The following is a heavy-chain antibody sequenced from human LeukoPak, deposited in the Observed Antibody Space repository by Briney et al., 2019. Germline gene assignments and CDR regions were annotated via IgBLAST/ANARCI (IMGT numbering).Heavy chain of an antibody. J-gene: IGHJ4*02. CDR3: ARAKYYYDSSGLFDY. V-gene: IGHV3-7*04. CDR2: IKQDGSEK. CDR1: GFTFSSYW. Sequence: GGSLRLSCAASGFTFSSYWMSWVRQAPGKGLEWVANIKQDGSEKYYVDSVKGRFTISRDNAKNSLYLQMNSLRAEDTAVYYCARAKYYYDSSGLFDYWGQGNLVTVSS. D-gene: IGHD3-22*01.